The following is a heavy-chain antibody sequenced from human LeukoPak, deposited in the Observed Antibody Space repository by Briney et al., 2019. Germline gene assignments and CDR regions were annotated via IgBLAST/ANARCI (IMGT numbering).Heavy chain of an antibody. CDR3: ARAPPPYGDYLYYFDY. D-gene: IGHD4-17*01. CDR1: GGSISSYY. CDR2: IYTSGST. V-gene: IGHV4-4*07. Sequence: SETLSLTCTVSGGSISSYYWSWIRQPAGKGLEWIGRIYTSGSTNYNPSLKSRVTMSVDTSKNQFPLKLSSVTAADTAVYYCARAPPPYGDYLYYFDYWGQGTLVTVSS. J-gene: IGHJ4*02.